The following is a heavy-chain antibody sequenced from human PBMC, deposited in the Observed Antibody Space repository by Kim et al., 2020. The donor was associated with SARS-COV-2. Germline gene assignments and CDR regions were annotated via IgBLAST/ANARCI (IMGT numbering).Heavy chain of an antibody. CDR2: IKQDGSEK. D-gene: IGHD3-3*01. CDR3: ARDPNFWSGYYPY. J-gene: IGHJ4*02. V-gene: IGHV3-7*01. Sequence: GGSLRLSCAASGFTFSSYWMSWVRQAPGKGLEWVANIKQDGSEKYYVDSVKGRFTISRDNAKNSLYLQMNSLRAEDTAVYYCARDPNFWSGYYPYWGQGTLVTVSS. CDR1: GFTFSSYW.